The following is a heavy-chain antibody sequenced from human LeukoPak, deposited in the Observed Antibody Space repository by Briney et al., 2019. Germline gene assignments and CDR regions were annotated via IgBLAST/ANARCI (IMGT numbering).Heavy chain of an antibody. CDR1: GGSMSSSSYY. D-gene: IGHD1-26*01. J-gene: IGHJ4*02. V-gene: IGHV4-39*07. CDR2: IYYSGST. CDR3: ARLALQEVGATQTYCLDY. Sequence: SETLSLTCSVSGGSMSSSSYYWGRICRPPGEGLGWIGSIYYSGSTYYNPSLKTRVTISVDTSKTQFYLQLSSVTAADTAVYSCARLALQEVGATQTYCLDYWGQGTLVTVSS.